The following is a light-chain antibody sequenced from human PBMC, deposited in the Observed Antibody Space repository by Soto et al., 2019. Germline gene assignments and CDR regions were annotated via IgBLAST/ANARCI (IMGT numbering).Light chain of an antibody. V-gene: IGKV1-5*03. Sequence: DIQMTQSPSTLSASVGDRVTITCRASQSISSWLAWYQQKPEKAPNILHYKASDLESGVPSRFSGRGSATEFTLTISSLQPDDFATYYCQQYHNYPVTFGQGTKLE. J-gene: IGKJ2*01. CDR2: KAS. CDR3: QQYHNYPVT. CDR1: QSISSW.